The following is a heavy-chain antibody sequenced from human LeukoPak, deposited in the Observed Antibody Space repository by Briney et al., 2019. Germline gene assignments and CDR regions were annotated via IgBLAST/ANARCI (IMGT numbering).Heavy chain of an antibody. Sequence: GRSLRLSCAASGFTFDDYAMHWVRQAPGKGLERVSGISWNSGSIGYADSVKGRFTISRDNAKNSLYLQMNSLRAEDTALYYCAKDTDYGDYGGWFDPWGQGTLVTVSS. V-gene: IGHV3-9*01. CDR2: ISWNSGSI. D-gene: IGHD4-17*01. CDR1: GFTFDDYA. J-gene: IGHJ5*02. CDR3: AKDTDYGDYGGWFDP.